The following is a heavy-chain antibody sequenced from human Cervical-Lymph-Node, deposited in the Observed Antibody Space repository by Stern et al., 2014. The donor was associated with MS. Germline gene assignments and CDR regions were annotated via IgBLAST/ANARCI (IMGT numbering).Heavy chain of an antibody. D-gene: IGHD3-22*01. Sequence: QDQLVQSGAEVKKTGASVKVSCKASGYTLTSYGITWVRQAPGQGLEWMVWVGAYSGNTHVAWKFEDRVTVTKDTSTSIAYIELRNLTSDDTAIYYCARFNYDKGFDVWGQGTMVTVSS. CDR1: GYTLTSYG. V-gene: IGHV1-18*04. J-gene: IGHJ3*01. CDR3: ARFNYDKGFDV. CDR2: VGAYSGNT.